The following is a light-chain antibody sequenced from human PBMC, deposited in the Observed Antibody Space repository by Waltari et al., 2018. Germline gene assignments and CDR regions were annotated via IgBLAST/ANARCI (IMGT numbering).Light chain of an antibody. CDR1: TSDVGGYNY. J-gene: IGLJ3*02. CDR2: EVS. Sequence: QSALTQPASVSGSPGQSITISCTGTTSDVGGYNYVSWYQQHPGKAPKLIIFEVSNRPSGVSDRFSGSKSGNPASLTISGLQAEDEADYYCNSYTSSYSWVFGGGTKLTVL. CDR3: NSYTSSYSWV. V-gene: IGLV2-14*01.